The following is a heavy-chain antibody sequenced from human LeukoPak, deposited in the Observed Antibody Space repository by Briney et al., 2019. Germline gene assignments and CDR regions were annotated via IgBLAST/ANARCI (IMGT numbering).Heavy chain of an antibody. V-gene: IGHV3-21*01. Sequence: NSGGSLRLSCAASGFTFSSYSMNWVRQAPGKGLEWVSSISSSSSYIYYADSVKGRFTISRDNAKNSLYLQMNSLRAEDTAVYYCGRDEAVVPAAIPDYYYYYYMDVWGKGTTVTVSS. J-gene: IGHJ6*03. CDR3: GRDEAVVPAAIPDYYYYYYMDV. CDR1: GFTFSSYS. CDR2: ISSSSSYI. D-gene: IGHD2-2*01.